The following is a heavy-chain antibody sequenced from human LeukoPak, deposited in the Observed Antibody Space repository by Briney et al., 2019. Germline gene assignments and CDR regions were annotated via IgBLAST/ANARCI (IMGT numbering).Heavy chain of an antibody. CDR3: AKGRVSMIVVVPADY. V-gene: IGHV3-23*01. CDR2: ISGTGATT. D-gene: IGHD3-22*01. Sequence: GGSLRLSCAASGFTFNSYAMSWVRQAPGKGLEWVSAISGTGATTFYADSVKGRFTISRDNSKNTLFLQMNSLRDEDTALYYCAKGRVSMIVVVPADYWGQGTLVTVSS. CDR1: GFTFNSYA. J-gene: IGHJ4*02.